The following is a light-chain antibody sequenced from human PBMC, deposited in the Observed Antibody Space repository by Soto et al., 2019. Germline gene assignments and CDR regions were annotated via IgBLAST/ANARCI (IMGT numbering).Light chain of an antibody. CDR2: DAS. CDR3: QQYEVGFI. V-gene: IGKV3-20*01. J-gene: IGKJ2*01. CDR1: QAVSSSY. Sequence: EIVLTQSPTTLSLSPGETATLSCRASQAVSSSYLAWYQQKPGQAPRVVIYDASTRAAGIPDRFSGSGYATDFTLTISSLEPEDVAVYYCQQYEVGFIFGQGT.